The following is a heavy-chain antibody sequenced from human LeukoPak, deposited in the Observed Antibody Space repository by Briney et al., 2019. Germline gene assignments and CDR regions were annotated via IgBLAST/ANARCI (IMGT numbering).Heavy chain of an antibody. V-gene: IGHV3-21*01. D-gene: IGHD2-15*01. CDR3: AREYCSGGSCRFDY. CDR1: GFTFSSYS. CDR2: ISSSSYI. J-gene: IGHJ4*02. Sequence: GGSLRLSCAASGFTFSSYSMSWVRQAPGKGLEWVSSISSSSYIYYADSVKGRFTISRDNPKNSLYLQMNSLRAEDTAVYYCAREYCSGGSCRFDYWGQGTLVTVSS.